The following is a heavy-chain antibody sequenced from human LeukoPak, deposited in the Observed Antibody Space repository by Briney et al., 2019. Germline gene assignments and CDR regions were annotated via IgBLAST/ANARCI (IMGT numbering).Heavy chain of an antibody. D-gene: IGHD3-16*01. V-gene: IGHV3-7*03. CDR3: ASGGGLDV. Sequence: PGGSLRLSCAASGFTFNTYTMNWVRQAPGKGLEWVASINYNGNVIYYVDSVKGRFTISRDNAKNSLYLQMSNLRAEDTAVYFCASGGGLDVWGQGATVTASS. CDR1: GFTFNTYT. J-gene: IGHJ6*02. CDR2: INYNGNVI.